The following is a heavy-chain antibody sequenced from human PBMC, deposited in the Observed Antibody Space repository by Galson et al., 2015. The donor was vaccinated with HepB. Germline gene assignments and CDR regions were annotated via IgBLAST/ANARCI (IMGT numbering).Heavy chain of an antibody. Sequence: SETLSLTCTVSGGSISSSSYYWGWIRQPPGKGLEWIGSIYYSGSTYYNPSLKSRVTISVDTSKNQFSLKLSSVTAADTAVYYCARLVRGYYDSSGYYLSYYGMDVWGQGTTVTVSS. V-gene: IGHV4-39*01. CDR1: GGSISSSSYY. CDR2: IYYSGST. D-gene: IGHD3-22*01. J-gene: IGHJ6*02. CDR3: ARLVRGYYDSSGYYLSYYGMDV.